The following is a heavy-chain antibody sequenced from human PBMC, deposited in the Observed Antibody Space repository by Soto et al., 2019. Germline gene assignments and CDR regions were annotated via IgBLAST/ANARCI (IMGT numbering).Heavy chain of an antibody. V-gene: IGHV4-59*08. Sequence: PSETLSLTCTVSGGSISSYYWSWIRQPPGKGLEWIGYIYYSGSTNYNPSLKSRVTISVDTSKNQFSLKLSSVTAADTAVYYCARFSGCSGGSCRSDHYYYYGMDVWGQGTTVTVSS. D-gene: IGHD2-15*01. CDR1: GGSISSYY. J-gene: IGHJ6*02. CDR3: ARFSGCSGGSCRSDHYYYYGMDV. CDR2: IYYSGST.